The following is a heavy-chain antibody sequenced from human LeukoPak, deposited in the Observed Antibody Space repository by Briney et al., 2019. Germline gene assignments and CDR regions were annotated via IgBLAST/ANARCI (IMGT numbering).Heavy chain of an antibody. CDR1: GGSISSYY. J-gene: IGHJ3*02. Sequence: PSETLSLTCTVSGGSISSYYWSWIRQPAGKGLEWIGRIYTSGSTNYNPSLKSRVTMSVDTSKKQFSLKLSSVTAADTAVYYCARTLSSSWYSGNAFDIWGQGTMDTVSS. V-gene: IGHV4-4*07. CDR3: ARTLSSSWYSGNAFDI. CDR2: IYTSGST. D-gene: IGHD6-13*01.